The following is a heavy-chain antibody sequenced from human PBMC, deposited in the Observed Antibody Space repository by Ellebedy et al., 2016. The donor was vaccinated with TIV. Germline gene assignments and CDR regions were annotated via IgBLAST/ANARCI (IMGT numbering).Heavy chain of an antibody. Sequence: GESLKISXAASGFSFSNYAMGWVRQAPGKGLEWVSAISASAGTTYYADFLKGRSTISRDNSKNTLFLQMNSLRAEDTAVYYCAKEMSGMVRGSYFDYWGQGTLVTVSS. J-gene: IGHJ4*02. CDR3: AKEMSGMVRGSYFDY. CDR1: GFSFSNYA. CDR2: ISASAGTT. D-gene: IGHD3-10*01. V-gene: IGHV3-23*01.